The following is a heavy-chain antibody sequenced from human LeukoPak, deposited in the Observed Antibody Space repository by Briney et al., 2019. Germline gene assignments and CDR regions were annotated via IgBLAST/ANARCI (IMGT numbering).Heavy chain of an antibody. D-gene: IGHD2-2*01. J-gene: IGHJ5*02. CDR2: IYYSGST. Sequence: KPSETLSLTCTVSGGSISSSSYYWRWIRQPPGEGLEWIGGIYYSGSTYYNPYLKIRLTISVDTSKNKFSLKLSSVTATDTAVYYCARRGYCSSTSCYAYWFDPWGQGTLVTVSS. CDR3: ARRGYCSSTSCYAYWFDP. CDR1: GGSISSSSYY. V-gene: IGHV4-39*01.